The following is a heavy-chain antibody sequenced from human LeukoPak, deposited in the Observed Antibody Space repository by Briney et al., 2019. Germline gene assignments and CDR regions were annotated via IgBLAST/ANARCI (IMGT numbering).Heavy chain of an antibody. V-gene: IGHV4-38-2*01. CDR2: IYYSGST. J-gene: IGHJ4*02. CDR1: GFTFSSYA. Sequence: LRLSCAASGFTFSSYAMSWVRQPPGKGLEWIGSIYYSGSTYYNPSLKSRVTISVDTSKNQFSLKLSSVTAADTAVYYCARGWQQLVLYYWGQGTLVTVSS. D-gene: IGHD6-13*01. CDR3: ARGWQQLVLYY.